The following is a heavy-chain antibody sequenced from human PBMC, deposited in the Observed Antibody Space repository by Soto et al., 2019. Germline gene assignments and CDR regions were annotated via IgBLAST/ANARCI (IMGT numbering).Heavy chain of an antibody. D-gene: IGHD1-1*01. CDR3: APLPRNWSHFHS. V-gene: IGHV2-5*02. CDR2: IYWDDTR. Sequence: QITLRESGPTLVKPTQTLTLTCTLSGLSLATSGVVVAWIRQPPGKALEWLALIYWDDTRRYSPSLESRLTITKDTSKNQVVLTMSNMDPVDTATYYCAPLPRNWSHFHSWGQGSLVTVSS. CDR1: GLSLATSGVV. J-gene: IGHJ4*02.